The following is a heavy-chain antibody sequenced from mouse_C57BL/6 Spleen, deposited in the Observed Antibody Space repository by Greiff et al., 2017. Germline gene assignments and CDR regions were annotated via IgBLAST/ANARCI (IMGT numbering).Heavy chain of an antibody. Sequence: QVQLQQPGAELVRPGSSVKLSCKASGYTFTSYWMHWVKQRPIQGLEWIGNIDPSDSETHYNQKFKDKATLTVDKSSSTAYMQLSSLTSEDSAVXDCARSHYYGSSGFAYWGQGTLVTVSA. D-gene: IGHD1-1*01. J-gene: IGHJ3*01. V-gene: IGHV1-52*01. CDR3: ARSHYYGSSGFAY. CDR1: GYTFTSYW. CDR2: IDPSDSET.